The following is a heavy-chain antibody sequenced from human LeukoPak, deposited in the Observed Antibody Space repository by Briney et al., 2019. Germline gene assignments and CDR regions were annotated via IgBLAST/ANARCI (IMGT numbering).Heavy chain of an antibody. Sequence: SETLSLTCTVSGGSISSYYWSWIRQPAGKGLEWIGRIYTSGSTNYNPSLKSRVTMSVDTSKNQFSLKLSSVTAADTAVYYCAGDLWNFYDDSGYNRDFDSWGQGTLVTVSS. V-gene: IGHV4-4*07. CDR1: GGSISSYY. CDR2: IYTSGST. CDR3: AGDLWNFYDDSGYNRDFDS. D-gene: IGHD3-22*01. J-gene: IGHJ5*01.